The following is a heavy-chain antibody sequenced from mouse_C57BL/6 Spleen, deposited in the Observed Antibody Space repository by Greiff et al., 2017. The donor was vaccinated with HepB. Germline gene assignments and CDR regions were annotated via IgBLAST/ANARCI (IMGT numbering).Heavy chain of an antibody. CDR1: GYTFTSYW. V-gene: IGHV1-50*01. CDR2: IDPSDSYT. J-gene: IGHJ2*01. Sequence: QVQLQQPGAELVKPGASVKLSCKASGYTFTSYWMQWVKQRPGQGLEWIGEIDPSDSYTNYNQKFKGKATLTVDTSSSTAYMQLSSLTSEDSAVYYCARKGNYVPYFDYWGQGTTLTVSS. CDR3: ARKGNYVPYFDY. D-gene: IGHD2-1*01.